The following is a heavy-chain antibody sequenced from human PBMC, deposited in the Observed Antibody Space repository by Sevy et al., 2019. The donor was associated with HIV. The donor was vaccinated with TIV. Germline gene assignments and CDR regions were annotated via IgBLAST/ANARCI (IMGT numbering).Heavy chain of an antibody. D-gene: IGHD2-2*01. CDR3: ARSFVVVPASISNWFDP. CDR2: IWYDGSDK. CDR1: GFSFSSYG. Sequence: GGSLRLSCAASGFSFSSYGMHGVRQAPGRGLEWVAVIWYDGSDKYYADSVTGRFTISRDNSKNTLYLQRNSLRAEDTAVYYCARSFVVVPASISNWFDPWGQGTLVTVSS. J-gene: IGHJ5*02. V-gene: IGHV3-33*01.